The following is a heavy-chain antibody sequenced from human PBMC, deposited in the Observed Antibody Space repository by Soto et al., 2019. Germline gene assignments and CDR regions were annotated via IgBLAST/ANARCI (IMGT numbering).Heavy chain of an antibody. J-gene: IGHJ4*02. CDR3: IAVAGPNFDY. Sequence: GGSLRLSCAASGFTFSSYGMHWVRRAPGKGLEWVAVISYDGSNKYYADSVKGRFTISRDNSKNTLYLQMNSLRAEDTAVYYCIAVAGPNFDYWGQGTLVTGSS. D-gene: IGHD6-19*01. V-gene: IGHV3-30*03. CDR1: GFTFSSYG. CDR2: ISYDGSNK.